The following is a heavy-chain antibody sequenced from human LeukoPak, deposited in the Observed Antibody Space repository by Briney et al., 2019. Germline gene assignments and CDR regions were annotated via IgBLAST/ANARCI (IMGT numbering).Heavy chain of an antibody. V-gene: IGHV3-23*01. Sequence: PGGSLRLSCAVSGFTFSKYAMSWVRQAPGKGLEWVSAISPSDGNTFYADSVKGRFTFSRDNSKNTLSLQMSSLRAEDTALYYCAKDSSVPYGITDWGQGTLVTVSS. CDR1: GFTFSKYA. CDR3: AKDSSVPYGITD. CDR2: ISPSDGNT. D-gene: IGHD4-17*01. J-gene: IGHJ4*02.